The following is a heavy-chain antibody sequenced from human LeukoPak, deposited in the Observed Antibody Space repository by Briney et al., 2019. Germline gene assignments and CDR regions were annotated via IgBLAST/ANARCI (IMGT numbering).Heavy chain of an antibody. CDR2: IILGSGNT. J-gene: IGHJ5*02. CDR1: EFTFIPSA. D-gene: IGHD6-25*01. V-gene: IGHV1-58*01. CDR3: AAERYSDGCCWFDP. Sequence: GASVKVSGKASEFTFIPSAVQLVGQARGQPLEWLGCIILGSGNTNYAQNFRERVTISRDMSTSTVYMELNSLRSEDTAVYYCAAERYSDGCCWFDPWGQGTLVTVSS.